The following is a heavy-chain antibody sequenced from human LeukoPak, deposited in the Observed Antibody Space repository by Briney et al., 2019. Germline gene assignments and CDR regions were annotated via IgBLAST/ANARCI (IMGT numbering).Heavy chain of an antibody. CDR1: GFTFNTYS. CDR2: ITSSSGYT. J-gene: IGHJ4*02. Sequence: GGSLRLSCAASGFTFNTYSMNWVRQAPGKGLEWVSSITSSSGYTYYADSVKGRFTISRDNAYNPLYLQMDSLSADDTAVYYCARSDSGSGSYFDYWGQGTLVTVSS. V-gene: IGHV3-21*01. CDR3: ARSDSGSGSYFDY. D-gene: IGHD3-10*01.